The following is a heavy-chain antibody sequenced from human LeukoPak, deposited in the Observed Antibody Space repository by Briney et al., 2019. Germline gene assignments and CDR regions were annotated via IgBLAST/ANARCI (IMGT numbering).Heavy chain of an antibody. CDR2: IYYSGST. CDR3: ARWGNTAMVQWPQRSAFDI. CDR1: GGSISSGDYY. J-gene: IGHJ3*02. V-gene: IGHV4-30-4*01. D-gene: IGHD5-18*01. Sequence: SQTLSLTCTVSGGSISSGDYYWSWIRQPPGKGLEWIGYIYYSGSTYYNPSLKSRVTISVDTSKNQFSLKLSYVTAADTAVYYCARWGNTAMVQWPQRSAFDIWGQGTMVTVSS.